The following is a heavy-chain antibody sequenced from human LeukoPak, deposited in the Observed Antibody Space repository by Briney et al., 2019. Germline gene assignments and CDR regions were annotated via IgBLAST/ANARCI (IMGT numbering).Heavy chain of an antibody. CDR2: IYNSGST. D-gene: IGHD3-10*01. CDR3: ARAIWYGSGTTAFDS. CDR1: GGSISSNY. J-gene: IGHJ4*02. V-gene: IGHV4-4*07. Sequence: SETLSLTCTVSGGSISSNYWSWIRQPAGKGLEWIGRIYNSGSTNYNTNYNPSLSSRATMSVDTSKKQLSLKLNSVTAADTAVYFCARAIWYGSGTTAFDSWGQGTLVTASS.